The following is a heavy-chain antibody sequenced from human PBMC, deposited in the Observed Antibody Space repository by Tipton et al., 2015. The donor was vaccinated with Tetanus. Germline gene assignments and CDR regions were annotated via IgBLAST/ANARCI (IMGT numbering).Heavy chain of an antibody. Sequence: TLSLTCDVYDGSFSGSYWSWVRQPPGKGLEWIGEVHPRGSTNYNPSLKSRVTISLDTSKTHFYLKLSSVTAADTAVYYCARGDYYGSGTYDVWGQGTTVTVPS. V-gene: IGHV4-34*01. CDR3: ARGDYYGSGTYDV. CDR1: DGSFSGSY. D-gene: IGHD3-10*01. J-gene: IGHJ6*02. CDR2: VHPRGST.